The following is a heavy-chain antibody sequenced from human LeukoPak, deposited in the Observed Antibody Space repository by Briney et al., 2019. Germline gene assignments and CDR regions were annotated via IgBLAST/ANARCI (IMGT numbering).Heavy chain of an antibody. CDR3: ARSDAWDGSGSYDI. Sequence: PSQTLSLTCTVSGGSISSGDYYWSWIRQPPGKGLEWIGYIYYSGSTYYNPPLKSRVTISVDTSKNQFSLKLSSVTAADTAVYYCARSDAWDGSGSYDIWGQGTMVTVSS. D-gene: IGHD3-10*01. CDR1: GGSISSGDYY. CDR2: IYYSGST. V-gene: IGHV4-30-4*08. J-gene: IGHJ3*02.